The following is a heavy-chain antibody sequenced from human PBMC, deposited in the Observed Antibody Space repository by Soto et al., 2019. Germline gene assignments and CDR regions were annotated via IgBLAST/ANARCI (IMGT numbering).Heavy chain of an antibody. CDR2: IYYSGST. Sequence: SETLSLTCTVSGGSISSYYWSWIRQPPGKGLEWIGYIYYSGSTNYNPSLKSRVTISVDTSKNQFSLKLSSVTAADTAVYYCARGDRSGGSXFASLNQAPANYYGMDVWGQGTTVTVSS. V-gene: IGHV4-59*01. CDR1: GGSISSYY. D-gene: IGHD6-25*01. J-gene: IGHJ6*02. CDR3: ARGDRSGGSXFASLNQAPANYYGMDV.